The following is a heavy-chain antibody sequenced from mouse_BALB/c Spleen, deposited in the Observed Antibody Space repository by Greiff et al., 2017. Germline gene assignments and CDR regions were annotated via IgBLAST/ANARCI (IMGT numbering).Heavy chain of an antibody. J-gene: IGHJ3*01. D-gene: IGHD1-1*01. CDR1: GYSFTSGYI. Sequence: EVKLVESGPGLVKPSQSLSLTCSVTGYSFTSGYIWWWIRQFPGNLLEWMGYISYDGSNNYNPSLKNRISITRDTSKNQFFLKLNSVTTEDTATYYCAREGGYYGSSYDWFAYWGQGTLVTVSA. V-gene: IGHV3-6*02. CDR3: AREGGYYGSSYDWFAY. CDR2: ISYDGSN.